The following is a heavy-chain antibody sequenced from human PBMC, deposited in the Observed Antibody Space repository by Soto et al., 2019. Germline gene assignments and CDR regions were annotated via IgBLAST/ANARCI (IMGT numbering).Heavy chain of an antibody. D-gene: IGHD6-13*01. CDR2: IIPILGIA. CDR1: GGTFSSYT. J-gene: IGHJ4*02. CDR3: ARVDIAAAGTRSGDY. Sequence: SVKVSCKASGGTFSSYTISWVRQAPGQGLEWMGRIIPILGIANYAQKFQGRVTITADKSTSTAYMELSSLRSEDTAVYYCARVDIAAAGTRSGDYWGQGTLVTVSS. V-gene: IGHV1-69*02.